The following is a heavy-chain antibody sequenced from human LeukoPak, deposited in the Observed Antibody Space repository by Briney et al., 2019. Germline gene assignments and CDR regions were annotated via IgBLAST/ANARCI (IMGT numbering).Heavy chain of an antibody. CDR2: VHHTGTT. Sequence: SETLSLTCSVSGGSIRSDYWSWIRQPPGKGLEWIGYVHHTGTTNYNPSLKSRVTMSVDTSKNQFSLKLSSVTAADTAVYYCARGPNYGGNSKDFDYWGQGTLVTVSS. CDR1: GGSIRSDY. CDR3: ARGPNYGGNSKDFDY. D-gene: IGHD4-23*01. J-gene: IGHJ4*02. V-gene: IGHV4-59*12.